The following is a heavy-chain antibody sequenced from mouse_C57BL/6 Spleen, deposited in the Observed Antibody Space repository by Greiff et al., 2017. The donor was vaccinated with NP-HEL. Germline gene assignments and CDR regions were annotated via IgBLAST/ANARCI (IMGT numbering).Heavy chain of an antibody. CDR3: ARSGGTR. CDR1: GYSFTGYY. Sequence: EVQVVESGPELVKPGASVKISCKASGYSFTGYYMNWVKQSPEKSLEWIGEINPSTGGTTYNQKFKAKATLTVDKSSSTAYMQLKSLTSEDSAVYYCARSGGTRWGQGTTLTVSS. V-gene: IGHV1-42*01. J-gene: IGHJ2*01. CDR2: INPSTGGT. D-gene: IGHD2-14*01.